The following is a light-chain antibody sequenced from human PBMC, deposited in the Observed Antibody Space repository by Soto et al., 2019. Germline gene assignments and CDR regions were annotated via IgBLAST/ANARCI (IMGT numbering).Light chain of an antibody. CDR3: QQTYSTPPLFT. CDR2: AAS. CDR1: QSISSY. Sequence: DIQMTQSPSSLSASVGDRVTITCRASQSISSYLNWYQQKLGKAPKLLIYAASSLQSGVPSRFSGSGSGTDFTLTISNLQPEDFATYYCQQTYSTPPLFTFGPGTQVDSK. V-gene: IGKV1-39*01. J-gene: IGKJ3*01.